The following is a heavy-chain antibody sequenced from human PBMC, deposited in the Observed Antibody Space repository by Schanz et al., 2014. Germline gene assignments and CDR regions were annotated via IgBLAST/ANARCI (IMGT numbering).Heavy chain of an antibody. CDR3: AREQIMAAAGQVDY. CDR1: GFTFSDYY. Sequence: QVQLVESGGGLVKPGGSLRLSCAASGFTFSDYYMSWIRQAPGKGLEWVSCISGTTTYTNYADSVKGRFTISRDNAKNSLYLQMNNLRAEDTAVYYCAREQIMAAAGQVDYWGHGTLVTVSS. D-gene: IGHD6-13*01. CDR2: ISGTTTYT. V-gene: IGHV3-11*05. J-gene: IGHJ4*01.